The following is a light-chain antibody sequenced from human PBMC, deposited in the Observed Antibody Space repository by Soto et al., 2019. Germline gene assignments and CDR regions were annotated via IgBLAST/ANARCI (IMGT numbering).Light chain of an antibody. CDR1: SSDIGAYNF. V-gene: IGLV2-14*03. CDR3: TSCTTSTPMI. CDR2: DVN. J-gene: IGLJ2*01. Sequence: QSVLTQPASVSGSPGQSITISCTGTSSDIGAYNFVSWYQQHPGKAPKLMLYDVNIRPSGVSNRFSGSKSGNTASLTISGLQAEDEADYYCTSCTTSTPMIFGGGTQLTVL.